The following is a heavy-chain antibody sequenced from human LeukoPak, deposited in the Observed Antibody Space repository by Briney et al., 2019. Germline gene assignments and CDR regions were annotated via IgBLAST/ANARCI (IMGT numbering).Heavy chain of an antibody. J-gene: IGHJ5*02. CDR3: ARHGIYSSSWFDP. Sequence: SETLSLTCTVSGGSISSYYWSWIRQPPGKGLEWIGYIYYSGSTNYNPSLKSRATISVDTSKNQFSLKLSSVTAADTAVYYCARHGIYSSSWFDPWGQGTLVTVSS. CDR1: GGSISSYY. CDR2: IYYSGST. V-gene: IGHV4-59*08. D-gene: IGHD6-13*01.